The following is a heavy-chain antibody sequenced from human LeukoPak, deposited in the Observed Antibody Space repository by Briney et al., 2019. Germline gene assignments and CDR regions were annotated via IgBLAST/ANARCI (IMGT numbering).Heavy chain of an antibody. CDR3: ARALVGAGFDY. J-gene: IGHJ4*02. CDR2: IYYSGST. D-gene: IGHD1-26*01. CDR1: GGSISSYY. V-gene: IGHV4-59*01. Sequence: SETLSLTCTVSGGSISSYYWSWIRQPPGKGLEWIGFIYYSGSTNYNPSLKSRVTISVDTSKNQFSLKLSSVTAADTAVYYCARALVGAGFDYWGQGTLVTVSS.